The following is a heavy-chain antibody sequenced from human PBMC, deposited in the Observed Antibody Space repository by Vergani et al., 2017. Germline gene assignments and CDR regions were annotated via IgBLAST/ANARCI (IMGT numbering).Heavy chain of an antibody. D-gene: IGHD3-10*01. CDR3: ARVASMVEPLGAFDI. CDR1: GYIFTGYY. V-gene: IGHV1-2*02. Sequence: QVQLVQSGAEVKKPGASVKVSCKASGYIFTGYYMHWVRQAPGQGLEWMGWINPNSGGTNYAQKFQGRVTMTRDTSISTAYMELSRLRSDDTAVYYCARVASMVEPLGAFDIWGQGTMVTVSS. J-gene: IGHJ3*02. CDR2: INPNSGGT.